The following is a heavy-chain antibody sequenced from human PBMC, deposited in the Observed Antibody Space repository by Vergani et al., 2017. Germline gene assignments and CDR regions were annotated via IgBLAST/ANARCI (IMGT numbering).Heavy chain of an antibody. V-gene: IGHV3-23*01. CDR2: ISGSGGNT. J-gene: IGHJ6*02. D-gene: IGHD2-2*01. CDR3: AKGVYCSSTSCYEGRGYYYGMGV. Sequence: EVQLLESGGGLVQPGGSLRLSCAASGFTFSSYAMSWVRQVPGKGLEWVSGISGSGGNTYYANSVKGRFTISRDKSKNTLYLQMNSLSADDTAVYYCAKGVYCSSTSCYEGRGYYYGMGVWGQGTTVTFSS. CDR1: GFTFSSYA.